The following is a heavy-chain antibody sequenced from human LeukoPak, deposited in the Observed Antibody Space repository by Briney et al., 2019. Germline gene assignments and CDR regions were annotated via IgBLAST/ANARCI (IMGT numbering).Heavy chain of an antibody. J-gene: IGHJ4*02. D-gene: IGHD6-13*01. CDR3: ARSSFYSSSWYFDY. Sequence: PSETLSLTCTVSGGSISSGSYYWSWVRQHPGKGLEWIGYIYYSGSTYYNPSLKSRVAISVDTSKNQFSLNLSSVTDADTAVYYCARSSFYSSSWYFDYWGQGNLVTVSS. CDR1: GGSISSGSYY. V-gene: IGHV4-30-4*08. CDR2: IYYSGST.